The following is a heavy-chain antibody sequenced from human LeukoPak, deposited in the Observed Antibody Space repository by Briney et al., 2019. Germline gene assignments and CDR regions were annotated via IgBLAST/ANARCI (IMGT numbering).Heavy chain of an antibody. D-gene: IGHD3-10*01. CDR1: GFLFSSYG. CDR3: AKDRDYYGSPYYGMDL. V-gene: IGHV3-30*18. CDR2: ISYDGSIK. Sequence: GGSLRLSCAASGFLFSSYGMHWVRQAPGKGLEWVAIISYDGSIKYPADSVKGRFSISRDDSENTLYLHINSLSTEVTAVYYCAKDRDYYGSPYYGMDLWGQGTTVTVS. J-gene: IGHJ6*02.